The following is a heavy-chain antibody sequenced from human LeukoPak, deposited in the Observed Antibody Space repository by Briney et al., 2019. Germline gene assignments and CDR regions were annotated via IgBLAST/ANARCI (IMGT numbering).Heavy chain of an antibody. CDR1: GGSISSYY. D-gene: IGHD3-22*01. J-gene: IGHJ3*02. Sequence: SETLSLTCSVSGGSISSYYWSWIRQPPGKGLEWIGYMYYSGSTNYNPSLKSRVTISVDTSKNQFSLKLSSVTAADTAVYFCARGPYSYDSSGAFDIWGQGTMVTVSS. CDR3: ARGPYSYDSSGAFDI. V-gene: IGHV4-59*08. CDR2: MYYSGST.